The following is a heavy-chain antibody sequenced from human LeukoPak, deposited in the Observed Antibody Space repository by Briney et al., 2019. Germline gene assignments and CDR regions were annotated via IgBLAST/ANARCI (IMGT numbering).Heavy chain of an antibody. CDR2: IIPIFGTA. CDR1: GGTFSSYA. D-gene: IGHD1-26*01. V-gene: IGHV1-69*13. CDR3: ARVRPTPYSGSYYFPRDAFDI. J-gene: IGHJ3*02. Sequence: GASVKVSCKASGGTFSSYAISWVRQAPGQGLEWMGGIIPIFGTANYAQKFQGRVTITADESTSTAYMELSSLRSEDTAVYYCARVRPTPYSGSYYFPRDAFDIWGRGTMVTVSS.